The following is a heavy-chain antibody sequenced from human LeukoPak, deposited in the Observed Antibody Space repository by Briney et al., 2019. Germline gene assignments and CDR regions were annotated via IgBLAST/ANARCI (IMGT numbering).Heavy chain of an antibody. CDR2: INPNDGDT. CDR3: ARANFLYCSSSTCLFDY. J-gene: IGHJ4*02. Sequence: ASVTVSCKASGYTFTDYYMHWVRQAPGQGFEWMGWINPNDGDTNYAQKFQGRVTMTRDTSISTAHMEVSRLRSDDTAVYYCARANFLYCSSSTCLFDYWGQETLVTVSS. CDR1: GYTFTDYY. D-gene: IGHD2-2*01. V-gene: IGHV1-2*02.